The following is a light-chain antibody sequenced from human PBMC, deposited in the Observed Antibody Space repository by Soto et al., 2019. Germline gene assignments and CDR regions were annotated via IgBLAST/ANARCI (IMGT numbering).Light chain of an antibody. V-gene: IGKV2-40*01. CDR1: HSVLDSDDGNTY. Sequence: DIGISHTPLSLPFTPLEPSCISCMSGHSVLDSDDGNTYLDWYLQKPGQSPQLLIYTLSYRASGVPDRFSGSGSGTDFTLKISRVEAEDVGVYYCMQRIEFPYTFGQGTRLEIK. CDR3: MQRIEFPYT. J-gene: IGKJ5*01. CDR2: TLS.